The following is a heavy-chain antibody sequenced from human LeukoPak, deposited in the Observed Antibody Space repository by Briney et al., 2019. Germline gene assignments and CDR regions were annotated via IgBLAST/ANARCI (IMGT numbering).Heavy chain of an antibody. V-gene: IGHV4-59*01. J-gene: IGHJ4*02. CDR1: GGSISGYY. CDR2: IYYSGST. Sequence: PSETLSLTCTVSGGSISGYYWSWIRQPPGKGLEWMGYIYYSGSTKYSPSLKSRVTISVDTSQKQFSLKLSSLTPADTAVYYCARDYGGKFDYWGRGTLVTVSS. D-gene: IGHD4-23*01. CDR3: ARDYGGKFDY.